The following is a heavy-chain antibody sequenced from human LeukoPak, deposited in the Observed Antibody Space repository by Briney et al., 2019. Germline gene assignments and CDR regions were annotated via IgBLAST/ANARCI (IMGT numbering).Heavy chain of an antibody. CDR1: GDSIIGSTYD. CDR2: VFHNGDT. D-gene: IGHD3-9*01. J-gene: IGHJ4*02. CDR3: ARYGTVYSFDT. Sequence: SETLSLTCTVSGDSIIGSTYDRGRFRQPDWAWIRQPPGKGLEGIGNVFHNGDTRYNPSLESRVSISVDTSKNQFSLNLNFVTAADTAVYYCARYGTVYSFDTWGQGTLVTVSS. V-gene: IGHV4-39*01.